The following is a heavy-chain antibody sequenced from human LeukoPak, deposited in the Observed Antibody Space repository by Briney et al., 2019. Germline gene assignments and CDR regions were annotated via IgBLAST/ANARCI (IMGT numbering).Heavy chain of an antibody. Sequence: PGGSLRLSCAVSGITLSNYGMSWVRQAPGKGLEWAAGISDSVGRTNYADSVKGRFTISRDNPKNTLYLQMNSLRAEDTAVYFCAKRGVVIRVILVGFHKEAYYFDSWGQGALVTVSS. CDR2: ISDSVGRT. D-gene: IGHD3-22*01. CDR3: AKRGVVIRVILVGFHKEAYYFDS. V-gene: IGHV3-23*01. J-gene: IGHJ4*02. CDR1: GITLSNYG.